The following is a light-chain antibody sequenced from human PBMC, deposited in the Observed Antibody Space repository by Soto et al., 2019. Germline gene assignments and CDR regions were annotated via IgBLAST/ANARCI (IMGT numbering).Light chain of an antibody. CDR3: QQYDTDWT. J-gene: IGKJ1*01. CDR2: KAS. Sequence: DIQMTQSPSTLSASVGDRVIITCRASESISNWLAWYQQKPGKAPNLLIYKASSLKSGVPLRFSRSGSGTEFTLTINSLQPDDFATYYCQQYDTDWTFGKGTKVEFK. CDR1: ESISNW. V-gene: IGKV1-5*03.